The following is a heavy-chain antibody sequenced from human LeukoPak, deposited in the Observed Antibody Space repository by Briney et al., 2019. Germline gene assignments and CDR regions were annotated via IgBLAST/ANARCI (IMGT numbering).Heavy chain of an antibody. D-gene: IGHD2-15*01. Sequence: GGSLRLSCAASGFTFSSFWMSWVRQAPGKGLEYVANIKQDGSEKYYVDSVKGRFTISRDNSKNTLYLQMNSLRAEDTAVYYCAKDSSLLGWGQGTLVTVSS. CDR1: GFTFSSFW. V-gene: IGHV3-7*01. CDR3: AKDSSLLG. J-gene: IGHJ4*02. CDR2: IKQDGSEK.